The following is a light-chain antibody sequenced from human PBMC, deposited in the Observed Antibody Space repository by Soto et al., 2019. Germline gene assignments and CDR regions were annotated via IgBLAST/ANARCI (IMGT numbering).Light chain of an antibody. Sequence: QSLLTQPASVAGSPGQPVTISCTRTRSDVGSYNLVSWYQQHPGKAPKLMIYEVSKRPSGVSNRFSGSKSGNTASLTIPWLQAEDEADYYCCSYAGTLYVFGTGTKVTVL. CDR3: CSYAGTLYV. CDR1: RSDVGSYNL. CDR2: EVS. V-gene: IGLV2-23*02. J-gene: IGLJ1*01.